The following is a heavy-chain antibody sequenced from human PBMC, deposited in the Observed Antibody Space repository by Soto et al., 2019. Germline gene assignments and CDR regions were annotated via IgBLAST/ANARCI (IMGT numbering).Heavy chain of an antibody. Sequence: QVQLVESGGGVVQPGTSLRLSCAPSGFTFSSYGMHWVRQAPGNGLEWVAVIWYDGSKQYYADSVKGRFTISRDNSKNTLYLQMNCLRAEDTAVYYCARDPGVTNYYFDYWGQGTLVTVSS. CDR2: IWYDGSKQ. CDR3: ARDPGVTNYYFDY. V-gene: IGHV3-33*01. CDR1: GFTFSSYG. J-gene: IGHJ4*02. D-gene: IGHD3-3*01.